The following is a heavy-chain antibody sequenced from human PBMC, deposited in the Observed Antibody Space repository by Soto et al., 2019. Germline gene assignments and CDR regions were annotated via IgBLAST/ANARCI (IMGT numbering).Heavy chain of an antibody. V-gene: IGHV3-30*18. D-gene: IGHD2-2*01. CDR2: ISYDGSNK. Sequence: GGSLRLSCAASGFTFSSYGMHWVRQAPGKGLEWVAVISYDGSNKYYADSVKGRFTISRDNSKNTLYLQMNSLRAEDTAVYYCAKDLEPAAMFYFYMDVWGKGTTVTVSS. CDR1: GFTFSSYG. J-gene: IGHJ6*03. CDR3: AKDLEPAAMFYFYMDV.